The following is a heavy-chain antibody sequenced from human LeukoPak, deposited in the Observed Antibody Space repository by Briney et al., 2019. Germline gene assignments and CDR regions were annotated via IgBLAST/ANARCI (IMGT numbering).Heavy chain of an antibody. CDR1: GYTFTGYY. Sequence: ASVKVSCTASGYTFTGYYVHWVRQAPGQGLEWMGWINPNSGGTNSAQKFQGRVTMTRDTSISTAYMELNRLRSDDTAVYFCARVLSSKYSNSCFDYWGQGTLVTVSS. V-gene: IGHV1-2*02. CDR3: ARVLSSKYSNSCFDY. D-gene: IGHD6-6*01. J-gene: IGHJ4*02. CDR2: INPNSGGT.